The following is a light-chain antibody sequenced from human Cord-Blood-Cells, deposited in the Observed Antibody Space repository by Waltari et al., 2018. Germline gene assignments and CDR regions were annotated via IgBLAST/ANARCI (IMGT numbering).Light chain of an antibody. CDR3: SSYTSNSTWV. Sequence: QSALPQPASVSGSPGQSITISRTGTSSDVGGYNYVSLYQQHPGKAPKLMIYDVSNRPSGVSNRFSGSKSGNTASLTISGLQAEDEADYYCSSYTSNSTWVFGGGTKLTVL. CDR2: DVS. CDR1: SSDVGGYNY. V-gene: IGLV2-14*01. J-gene: IGLJ3*02.